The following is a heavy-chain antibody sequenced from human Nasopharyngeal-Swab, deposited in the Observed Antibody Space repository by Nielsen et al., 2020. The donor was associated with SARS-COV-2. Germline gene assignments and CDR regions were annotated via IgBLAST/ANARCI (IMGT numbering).Heavy chain of an antibody. J-gene: IGHJ6*03. D-gene: IGHD1-26*01. CDR3: ARDLPDSVGATYYYMDV. V-gene: IGHV4-34*01. Sequence: SETLSLTCAVYGGSFSGYYWSWIRQPPGKGLEWIGEINHSGSTYYNPSLKSRVTISVDTSKNQFSLKLSSVTAADTAVYYCARDLPDSVGATYYYMDVWGKGTTVTVSS. CDR2: INHSGST. CDR1: GGSFSGYY.